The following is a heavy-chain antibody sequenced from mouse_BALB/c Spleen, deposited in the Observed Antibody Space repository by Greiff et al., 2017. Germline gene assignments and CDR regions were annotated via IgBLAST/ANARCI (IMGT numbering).Heavy chain of an antibody. Sequence: EVQRVESGGGLVKPGGSLKLSCAASGFTFSDYYMYWVRQTPEKRLEWVATISDGGSYTYYPDSVKGRFTISRDNAKNNLYLQMSSLKSEDTAMYYCAREEGGFAYWGQGTLVTVSA. V-gene: IGHV5-4*02. J-gene: IGHJ3*01. CDR2: ISDGGSYT. CDR1: GFTFSDYY. CDR3: AREEGGFAY.